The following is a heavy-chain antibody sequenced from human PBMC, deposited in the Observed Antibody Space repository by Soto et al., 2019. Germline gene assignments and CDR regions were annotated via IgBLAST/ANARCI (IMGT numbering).Heavy chain of an antibody. CDR3: AKDPWGFGG. J-gene: IGHJ4*02. D-gene: IGHD3-16*01. Sequence: GGSLRLSCAASGFTFSSYAMSWVRQAPGKGLEWVSAISGSGGSTYYADSVKGRFTISRDNSKNTLYLQMNSLRAEDRGVYSLAKDPWGFGGWGQGTLVTVSS. CDR1: GFTFSSYA. V-gene: IGHV3-23*01. CDR2: ISGSGGST.